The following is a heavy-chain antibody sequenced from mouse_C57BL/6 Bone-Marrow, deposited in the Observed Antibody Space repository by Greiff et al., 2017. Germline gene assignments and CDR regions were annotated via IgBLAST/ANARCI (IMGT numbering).Heavy chain of an antibody. V-gene: IGHV2-5*01. CDR1: GFSLTSYG. CDR3: ATNYLFFYYYAMDY. Sequence: VQLQQSGPGLVQPSQSLSITCTVSGFSLTSYGVHWVRQSPGKGLEWLGVIWRGGSTVYNAAFMSRLSITKDNSKSQVFFKMNSLQADDTAIYYCATNYLFFYYYAMDYWGQGTSVTVSS. CDR2: IWRGGST. D-gene: IGHD1-1*01. J-gene: IGHJ4*01.